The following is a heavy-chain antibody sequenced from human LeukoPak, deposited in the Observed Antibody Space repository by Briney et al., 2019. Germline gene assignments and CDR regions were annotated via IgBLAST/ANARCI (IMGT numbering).Heavy chain of an antibody. CDR2: MNPNSGDT. CDR3: ARGLGSYDSSELTWPMISF. CDR1: GYTFTGYY. V-gene: IGHV1-8*02. Sequence: ASVKVSCKASGYTFTGYYMHWVRQAPGQGLEWMGWMNPNSGDTAYARKFQGRITMTRSTSITTAYMELSGLRSEDTAVYYCARGLGSYDSSELTWPMISFWGQGTQVTVSS. J-gene: IGHJ4*02. D-gene: IGHD3-22*01.